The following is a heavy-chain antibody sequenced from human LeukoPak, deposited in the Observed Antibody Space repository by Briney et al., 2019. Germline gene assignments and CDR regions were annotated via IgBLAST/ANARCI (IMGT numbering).Heavy chain of an antibody. CDR1: GLTVTNAW. CDR3: TTGIRGD. J-gene: IGHJ4*02. V-gene: IGHV3-15*07. Sequence: GGSLRLSCSASGLTVTNAWMNWVRQAPGEGLDWVGRIASKTDGGATDYAAPVKGRFTISRDDSKNTLNLQTNSLKTEDTAVYYCTTGIRGDWGQGTLVTVSS. CDR2: IASKTDGGAT. D-gene: IGHD3-10*01.